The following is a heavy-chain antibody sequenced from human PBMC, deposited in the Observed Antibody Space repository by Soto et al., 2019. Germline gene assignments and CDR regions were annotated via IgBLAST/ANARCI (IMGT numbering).Heavy chain of an antibody. Sequence: SETLSLTCTVSGGSISGYYWSWIRQPPGKGLEWIGYICYSGSTNYNPSLKSRVTISVDTSKNQFSLKLSSVTAADTAVYYCAREGSGSQQECYYYYGMDVWGQGTTVTVSS. CDR2: ICYSGST. D-gene: IGHD3-10*01. J-gene: IGHJ6*02. V-gene: IGHV4-59*01. CDR1: GGSISGYY. CDR3: AREGSGSQQECYYYYGMDV.